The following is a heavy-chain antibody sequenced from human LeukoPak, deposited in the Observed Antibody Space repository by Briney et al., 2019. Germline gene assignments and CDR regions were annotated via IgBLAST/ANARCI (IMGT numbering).Heavy chain of an antibody. J-gene: IGHJ6*03. V-gene: IGHV1-8*01. CDR2: LSPNSGKA. D-gene: IGHD3-3*01. CDR1: GYSFSSCD. Sequence: GASVKVSCKTSGYSFSSCDIKLMRLATGQGLEWMGRLSPNSGKAAFAQQFQDRLTLTRNTSISTAYMELSSLTSEDTAVYYCAREWPYYYYYMDVWGKGTTVTVSS. CDR3: AREWPYYYYYMDV.